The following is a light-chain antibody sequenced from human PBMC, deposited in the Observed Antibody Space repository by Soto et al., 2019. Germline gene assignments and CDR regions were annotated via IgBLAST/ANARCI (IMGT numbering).Light chain of an antibody. CDR3: SSYSSTSTPYV. V-gene: IGLV2-14*01. Sequence: QSVLTQPASVSGSLGQSITISCTGTSSDVGSHNYVSWYQQHPGKAPKLIIFEVNSRPSGVSNRFSGSKSGSAASLTISGLQAEDEADYYCSSYSSTSTPYVFGGGTKVTVL. CDR2: EVN. CDR1: SSDVGSHNY. J-gene: IGLJ1*01.